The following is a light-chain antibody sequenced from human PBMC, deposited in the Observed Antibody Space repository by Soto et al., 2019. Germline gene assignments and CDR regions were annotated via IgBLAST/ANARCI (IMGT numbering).Light chain of an antibody. V-gene: IGKV3-20*01. CDR2: GAS. J-gene: IGKJ1*01. Sequence: EIVVTQSPGTLSLSPGERATLFCISSHTVTNNYLAWYQQKPGQAPRLLIYGASTRATGIPARFSGSGSGTDFSLTISNLQPEDFAIYYCQQTYSTLWTFGQGTKVDIK. CDR3: QQTYSTLWT. CDR1: HTVTNNY.